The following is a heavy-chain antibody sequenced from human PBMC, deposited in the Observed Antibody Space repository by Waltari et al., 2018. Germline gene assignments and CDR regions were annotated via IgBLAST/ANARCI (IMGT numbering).Heavy chain of an antibody. CDR3: AREDLAVRKTGGFDY. V-gene: IGHV4-61*02. Sequence: QVLLQESGPGLVQASQTLSLTCTVPGDSISSADSYWIWIRRPAGKEMQWIGRVSSTGGANYDPSRKRRATISVDSSKNEFSLSLTSVTAADTATYYCAREDLAVRKTGGFDYWGQGVMVSVSS. CDR1: GDSISSADSY. CDR2: VSSTGGA. D-gene: IGHD6-19*01. J-gene: IGHJ4*02.